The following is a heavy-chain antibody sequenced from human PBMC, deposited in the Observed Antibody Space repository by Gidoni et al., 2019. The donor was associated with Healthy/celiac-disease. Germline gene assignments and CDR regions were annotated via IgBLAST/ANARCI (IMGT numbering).Heavy chain of an antibody. CDR3: ARGGGAPGFYYYYYYGMDV. V-gene: IGHV3-33*01. CDR1: GFTFSSYG. Sequence: QVQLVESGGGVVQPGRSLRLSCAASGFTFSSYGMHWVRQAPGKGLEWVAVIWYDGSNKYYADSVKGRFTISRDNSKNTLYLQMNSLRAEDTAVYYCARGGGAPGFYYYYYYGMDVWGQGTTVTVSS. D-gene: IGHD3-3*01. J-gene: IGHJ6*02. CDR2: IWYDGSNK.